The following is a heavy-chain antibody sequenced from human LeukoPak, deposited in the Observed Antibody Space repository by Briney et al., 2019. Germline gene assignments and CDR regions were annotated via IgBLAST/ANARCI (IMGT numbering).Heavy chain of an antibody. CDR3: AQLVAGTRYHFDY. CDR2: IYYSGST. Sequence: PSETLSLTCTVSGGSISSSTSGWGWYWGWIRQPPGKGLEWIGSIYYSGSTYYNPSLKGRVTISVDTSKNQFSMNLNSVTAADTAVYYCAQLVAGTRYHFDYWGQGTLVTVSS. D-gene: IGHD6-19*01. J-gene: IGHJ4*02. V-gene: IGHV4-39*07. CDR1: GGSISSSTSGWGWY.